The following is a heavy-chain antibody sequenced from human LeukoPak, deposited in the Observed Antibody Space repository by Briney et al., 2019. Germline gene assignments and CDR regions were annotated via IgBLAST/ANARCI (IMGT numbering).Heavy chain of an antibody. CDR2: INHSGST. V-gene: IGHV4-34*01. CDR3: ASPDSITYYYDSSGYPQGLRFDY. J-gene: IGHJ4*02. CDR1: GGSFSGYY. Sequence: PSETLSLTCAVYGGSFSGYYWSWIRQPPGKGLEWIGEINHSGSTNYNPSLKSRVTISVDTSKNQFSLKLSSVTAADTAVYYCASPDSITYYYDSSGYPQGLRFDYWGQGTLVTVSS. D-gene: IGHD3-22*01.